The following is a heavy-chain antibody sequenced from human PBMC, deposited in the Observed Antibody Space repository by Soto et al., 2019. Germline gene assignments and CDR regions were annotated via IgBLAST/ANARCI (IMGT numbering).Heavy chain of an antibody. CDR1: GGSISSYY. V-gene: IGHV4-59*01. CDR2: IYYSGST. Sequence: SETLSLTCTVSGGSISSYYWSWIRQPPGKGLEWIGYIYYSGSTNYNPSLKSRVTISVDTSKNQFSLKLSSVTAADTAVYYCARERPALAFDYWGQGTLVTVSS. J-gene: IGHJ4*02. CDR3: ARERPALAFDY.